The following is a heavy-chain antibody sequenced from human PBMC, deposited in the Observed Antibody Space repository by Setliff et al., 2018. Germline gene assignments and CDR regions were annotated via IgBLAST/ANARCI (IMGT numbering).Heavy chain of an antibody. CDR2: IHYSGTT. Sequence: TLSLPCTVSGGSSSSHYWSWIRQPPGKGLEWIGYIHYSGTTNYNPSLKSRVTPSLDTAKNQFSLELRAVTAADTALYYCARENGYCSGGACYFMFDYWGQGTLVTVSS. CDR3: ARENGYCSGGACYFMFDY. D-gene: IGHD2-15*01. V-gene: IGHV4-59*11. J-gene: IGHJ4*02. CDR1: GGSSSSHY.